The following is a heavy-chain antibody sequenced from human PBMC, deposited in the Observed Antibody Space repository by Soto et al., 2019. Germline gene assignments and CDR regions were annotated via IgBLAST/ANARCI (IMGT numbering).Heavy chain of an antibody. V-gene: IGHV4-39*01. CDR2: FFIGGNT. CDR3: ARGPRFIPGARGKNSKFDY. D-gene: IGHD3-16*02. Sequence: SETLSLTCTVSGGSISSTTYYWGWMRQPPGKGLEWIASFFIGGNTYYNPSLKSRVTISVDTSKNQFSLKLSSVTAADTAVYYCARGPRFIPGARGKNSKFDYWGQGTLVTVSS. J-gene: IGHJ4*02. CDR1: GGSISSTTYY.